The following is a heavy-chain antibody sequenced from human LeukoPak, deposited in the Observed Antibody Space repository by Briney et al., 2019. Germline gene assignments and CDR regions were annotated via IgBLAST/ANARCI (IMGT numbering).Heavy chain of an antibody. D-gene: IGHD6-6*01. CDR3: ALGIAARPVKIDY. CDR2: IYYSGST. J-gene: IGHJ4*02. V-gene: IGHV4-39*07. Sequence: SETLSLTCTFSGGSISSSSYYWGWIRQPPGKGLEWIGSIYYSGSTYYNPSLKSRVTISVDTSKNQFSLKLSSVTAADTAVYYCALGIAARPVKIDYWGQGTLVTVSS. CDR1: GGSISSSSYY.